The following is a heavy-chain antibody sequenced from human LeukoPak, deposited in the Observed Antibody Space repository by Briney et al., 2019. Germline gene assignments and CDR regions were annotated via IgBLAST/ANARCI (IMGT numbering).Heavy chain of an antibody. CDR3: AKTIDYGDSRDYFDY. D-gene: IGHD4-17*01. Sequence: PGGSLRLSCAASGFTFSSYGMHWVRQAPGKGLEWVAFIRYDGSNKYYADSVKGQFTISRDNSKNTLYLQMNSLRAEDTAVYYCAKTIDYGDSRDYFDYWGQGTLVTVSS. V-gene: IGHV3-30*02. CDR2: IRYDGSNK. J-gene: IGHJ4*02. CDR1: GFTFSSYG.